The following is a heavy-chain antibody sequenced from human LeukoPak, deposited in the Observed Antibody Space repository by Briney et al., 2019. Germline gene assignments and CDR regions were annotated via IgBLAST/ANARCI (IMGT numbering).Heavy chain of an antibody. Sequence: SETLSLTSTVSGGSISSSSYYWGWIRQPPGKGLEWIGSIYYSGSTYYNPSLKSRVTISVDTSKNQFSLKLSSVTAADTAVYYCARSLGIAVAGFDYWGQGTLVTVSS. CDR3: ARSLGIAVAGFDY. J-gene: IGHJ4*02. D-gene: IGHD6-19*01. CDR1: GGSISSSSYY. V-gene: IGHV4-39*01. CDR2: IYYSGST.